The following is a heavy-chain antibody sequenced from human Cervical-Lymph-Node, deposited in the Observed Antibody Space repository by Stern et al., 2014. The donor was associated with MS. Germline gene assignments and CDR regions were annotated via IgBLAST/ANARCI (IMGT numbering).Heavy chain of an antibody. Sequence: VQLVQSGAEVKKPGASVKVSCKASGYTFTSYYMHWVRQAPGQGLEWMGIINPSGGSTSYAQKFQGRVTMTRDTSTSTVYMELSSLRSEDTAVYYCARGTPYCSGGSCYPGWYFDLWGRGTLVTVSS. V-gene: IGHV1-46*01. CDR2: INPSGGST. CDR1: GYTFTSYY. CDR3: ARGTPYCSGGSCYPGWYFDL. D-gene: IGHD2-15*01. J-gene: IGHJ2*01.